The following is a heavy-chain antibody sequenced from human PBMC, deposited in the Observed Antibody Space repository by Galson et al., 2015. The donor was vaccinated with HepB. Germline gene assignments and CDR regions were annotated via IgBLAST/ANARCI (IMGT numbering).Heavy chain of an antibody. D-gene: IGHD1-26*01. V-gene: IGHV6-1*01. J-gene: IGHJ6*02. CDR3: ARGDGGATFYYYYGMDV. Sequence: CAISGDSVSSNSAAWNWIRQSPSRGLEWLGRTYYRSKWYNDYAVSVKSRIAINPDTSKNQFSLQLNSVTPEDTAVYYCARGDGGATFYYYYGMDVWGQGTTVTVSS. CDR1: GDSVSSNSAA. CDR2: TYYRSKWYN.